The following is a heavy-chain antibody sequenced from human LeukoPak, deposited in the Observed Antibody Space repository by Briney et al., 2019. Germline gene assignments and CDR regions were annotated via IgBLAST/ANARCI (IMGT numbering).Heavy chain of an antibody. V-gene: IGHV4-59*08. J-gene: IGHJ4*02. CDR2: IYYSGST. CDR1: GGSISSYY. Sequence: PSETLSLTCTVSGGSISSYYWSWIRQPPGKGLEWIGYIYYSGSTSYNPPLKSRVTKSVDTSKNQFSLKLSSVTAADTAVYYCARASYYDFLSIDYWGQGTLVTVSS. D-gene: IGHD3-3*01. CDR3: ARASYYDFLSIDY.